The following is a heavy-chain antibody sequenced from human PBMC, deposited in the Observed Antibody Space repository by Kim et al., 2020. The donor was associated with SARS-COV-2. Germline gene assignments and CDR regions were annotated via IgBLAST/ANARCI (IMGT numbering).Heavy chain of an antibody. D-gene: IGHD3-10*01. CDR2: IYYGGST. Sequence: SETLSLTCTVSGGSISSSTYYCGWIRQPPGKGLEWIGTIYYGGSTYYNPSLKSRVTISVDTSKNQFSLRLSSVAAADTAVYYCASPGTLAHDVFDVWGQGAMVTVSS. J-gene: IGHJ3*01. CDR3: ASPGTLAHDVFDV. CDR1: GGSISSSTYY. V-gene: IGHV4-39*01.